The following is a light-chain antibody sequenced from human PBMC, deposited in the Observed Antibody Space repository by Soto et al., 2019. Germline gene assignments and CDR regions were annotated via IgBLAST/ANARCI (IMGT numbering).Light chain of an antibody. V-gene: IGKV1D-13*01. J-gene: IGKJ2*01. CDR1: QGISSG. Sequence: AIPLTQSPSSLSASVGDRVTITCRASQGISSGLAWYQQKPGKPPKLLIYDASSLQSGVPSRFSGSGSGTDFTLIISSLQPEDFATYYCQQFNNYPHTFGQGTKLEIK. CDR2: DAS. CDR3: QQFNNYPHT.